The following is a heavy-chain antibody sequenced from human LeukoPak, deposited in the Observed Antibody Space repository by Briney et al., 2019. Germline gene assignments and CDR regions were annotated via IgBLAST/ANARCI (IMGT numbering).Heavy chain of an antibody. CDR3: AKAGGSSWDPFDY. CDR2: IRNDGSHK. J-gene: IGHJ4*02. V-gene: IGHV3-30*02. CDR1: GFTFSSYG. D-gene: IGHD6-13*01. Sequence: GGSLRLSCAASGFTFSSYGMHWVRQGPGKGLEWVAFIRNDGSHKYYADSVKGRFTISRDNSKNTLYLQMNSMRADDTAVYYCAKAGGSSWDPFDYWGQGTLVTVSS.